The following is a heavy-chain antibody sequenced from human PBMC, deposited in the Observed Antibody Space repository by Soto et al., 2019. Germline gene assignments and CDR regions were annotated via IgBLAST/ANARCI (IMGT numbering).Heavy chain of an antibody. D-gene: IGHD1-1*01. CDR2: IMPIFRTP. V-gene: IGHV1-69*12. CDR1: GGTFRNSA. CDR3: ARDNDRPQLGGNYYYILDV. Sequence: QVQLEQSGAEVKKPGSSVKVSCKASGGTFRNSAISWVRQAPGQGREWMGGIMPIFRTPDYAQKFQGRVPITADESTSTAYMELSGLRSDDTAVYFCARDNDRPQLGGNYYYILDVWGHGTTVTVSS. J-gene: IGHJ6*02.